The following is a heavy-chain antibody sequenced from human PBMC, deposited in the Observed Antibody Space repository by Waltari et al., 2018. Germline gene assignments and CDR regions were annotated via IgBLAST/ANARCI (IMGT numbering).Heavy chain of an antibody. CDR1: GYTFTNHG. CDR2: ISAYNGNT. V-gene: IGHV1-18*01. CDR3: ARQSPRGSSGWIPDY. Sequence: QVQLVQSGAEVKKPGASVKVSCKASGYTFTNHGISWVRQAPGQELEWMGWISAYNGNTDYAQMLQGRVTMTTDTSTSTAYMELRSLRSDDTAVYYCARQSPRGSSGWIPDYWGQGTLVTVSS. J-gene: IGHJ4*02. D-gene: IGHD6-19*01.